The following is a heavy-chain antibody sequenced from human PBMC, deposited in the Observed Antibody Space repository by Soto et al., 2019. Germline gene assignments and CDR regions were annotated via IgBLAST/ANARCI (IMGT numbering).Heavy chain of an antibody. CDR3: ARGHAGITGTIPN. D-gene: IGHD1-7*01. V-gene: IGHV3-11*06. Sequence: GSLRLSCAASGFTFSDYYMSWIRQAPGKGLEWVSYISSSSSYTNYADSVKGRFTISRDNAKNSLYLQMNSLRAEDTAVYYCARGHAGITGTIPNWGQGTLVTVSS. J-gene: IGHJ4*02. CDR2: ISSSSSYT. CDR1: GFTFSDYY.